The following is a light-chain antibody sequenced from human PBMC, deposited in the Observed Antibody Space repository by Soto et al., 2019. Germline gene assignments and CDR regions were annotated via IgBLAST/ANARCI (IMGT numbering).Light chain of an antibody. J-gene: IGLJ3*02. Sequence: QSVLTQPASVSGSPGQSITISCTGTSSDVGNSNLVSWYQQHPGKAPKLMIYEVDKRPSGVSNRFSGSKSGNTASLTISGLQAEDEADYYCCSYGGSSTVFGGGTKVTVL. CDR3: CSYGGSSTV. CDR1: SSDVGNSNL. V-gene: IGLV2-23*02. CDR2: EVD.